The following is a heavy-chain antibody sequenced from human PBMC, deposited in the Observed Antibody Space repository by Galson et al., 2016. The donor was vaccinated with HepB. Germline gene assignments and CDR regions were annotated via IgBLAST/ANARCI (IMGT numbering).Heavy chain of an antibody. CDR2: ISYDGSHQ. CDR3: AKDGCTSCVYYYYGVDV. D-gene: IGHD2-2*01. CDR1: GFTFSSYG. J-gene: IGHJ6*04. V-gene: IGHV3-30*18. Sequence: SLRLSCAASGFTFSSYGMHWVRPAPGKGLEWVAAISYDGSHQYYADSVKGRFTISRDSPKNTLFLQMNSLRAEDTAVYYCAKDGCTSCVYYYYGVDVWGRGTTVTVSS.